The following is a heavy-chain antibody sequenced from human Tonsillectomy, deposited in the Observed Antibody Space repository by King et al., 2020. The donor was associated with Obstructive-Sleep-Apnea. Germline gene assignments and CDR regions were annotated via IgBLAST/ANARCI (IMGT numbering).Heavy chain of an antibody. CDR2: IVSHGCTI. V-gene: IGHV3-11*01. CDR1: GFTFSDYY. D-gene: IGHD3-10*01. Sequence: VQLVESGGGLVKPGGSLRLSLAASGFTFSDYYMNGIRQAPGKGLEWISYIVSHGCTIYYADPAKGRFTISRDNAKNSLYLQMNSLRAEDTAVYYCAGADGTGEYGDYWGQGTLVTVSS. CDR3: AGADGTGEYGDY. J-gene: IGHJ4*02.